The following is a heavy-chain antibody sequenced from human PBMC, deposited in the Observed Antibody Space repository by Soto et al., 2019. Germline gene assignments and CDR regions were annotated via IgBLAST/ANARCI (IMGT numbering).Heavy chain of an antibody. J-gene: IGHJ4*02. CDR1: GGSLSSGGYY. D-gene: IGHD3-22*01. V-gene: IGHV4-31*03. CDR3: ARANSSGYYYFDY. CDR2: IYYSGST. Sequence: SETLSLTCTVSGGSLSSGGYYWSWIRQHPGKGLEWIGYIYYSGSTYYNPSLKSRVTISVDTSKNQLSLKLSSVTAADTAVYYCARANSSGYYYFDYWGQGTLVTVSS.